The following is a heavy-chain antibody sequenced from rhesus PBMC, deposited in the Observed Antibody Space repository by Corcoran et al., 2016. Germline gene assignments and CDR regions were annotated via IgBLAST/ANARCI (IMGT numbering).Heavy chain of an antibody. J-gene: IGHJ4*01. V-gene: IGHV4S7*01. Sequence: QVQLQESGPGVVKPSETLSLTCAVSGGSISGYYLWSWIRQPPGKGLAGIGYIYGGRGSTTPNPSLKKCVTISKGTSKNPFSLKLRSGSAAETAVYYGARGVVVITHFDYWGQGVLVTVSS. D-gene: IGHD3-28*01. CDR3: ARGVVVITHFDY. CDR1: GGSISGYYL. CDR2: IYGGRGST.